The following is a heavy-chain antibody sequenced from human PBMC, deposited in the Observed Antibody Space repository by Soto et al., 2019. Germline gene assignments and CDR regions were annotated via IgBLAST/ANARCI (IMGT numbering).Heavy chain of an antibody. CDR1: GFTFSNYA. V-gene: IGHV3-23*01. D-gene: IGHD2-15*01. CDR3: AKESRRGYCSGGICYGYFDY. J-gene: IGHJ4*02. CDR2: ISGSGDST. Sequence: EVQLLESGGGLVQPGGSLRLSCTASGFTFSNYAMSWVRQAPGEGLEWVSTISGSGDSTNYADSVKGQFAISRDNSNNMLYVQMDSLRVEDTAVYYCAKESRRGYCSGGICYGYFDYWGQGTLVTVSS.